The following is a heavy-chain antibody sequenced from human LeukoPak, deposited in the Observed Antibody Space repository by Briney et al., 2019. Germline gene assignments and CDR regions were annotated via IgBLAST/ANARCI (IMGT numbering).Heavy chain of an antibody. CDR2: IFYSGST. CDR1: GGSISGGKDF. V-gene: IGHV4-39*01. CDR3: ARRGITYSSSFFEF. D-gene: IGHD6-13*01. J-gene: IGHJ4*02. Sequence: SETLSLTCTVSGGSISGGKDFWGWIRQPPGKGLEWIGSIFYSGSTYYNPSLKSRVTISVDTSRNEFSLKVMSATVADTAVYYCARRGITYSSSFFEFWGQGALVTVSS.